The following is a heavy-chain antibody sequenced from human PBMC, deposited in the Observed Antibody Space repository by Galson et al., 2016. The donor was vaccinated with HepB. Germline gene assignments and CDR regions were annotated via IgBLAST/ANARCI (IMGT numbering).Heavy chain of an antibody. J-gene: IGHJ4*02. CDR1: GFTVRSNY. D-gene: IGHD2-8*02. CDR2: VYAGGNT. CDR3: VTYCTGGSCKVGH. V-gene: IGHV3-53*01. Sequence: SLRLSCAVTGFTVRSNYVGWVRHGPEKGLEWVAIVYAGGNTNYADSVKGRFTISRDESENAMSLQMSSLRREDTAVYYCVTYCTGGSCKVGHWSQGTLVTVSS.